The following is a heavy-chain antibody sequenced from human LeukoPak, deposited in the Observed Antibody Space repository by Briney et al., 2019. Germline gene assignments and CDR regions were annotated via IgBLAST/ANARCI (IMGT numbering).Heavy chain of an antibody. Sequence: SETLSLTCAVYGGSFSGYYWSWIRQPPGKGLEWIGEIKQSVSTNYNPSLKSRVTISVDTSKNQFSLKLSSVTAADTAVYYCARVYDSSGYYWDYYYYYGMDVWGKGTTVTVSS. CDR1: GGSFSGYY. CDR3: ARVYDSSGYYWDYYYYYGMDV. J-gene: IGHJ6*04. V-gene: IGHV4-34*01. D-gene: IGHD3-22*01. CDR2: IKQSVST.